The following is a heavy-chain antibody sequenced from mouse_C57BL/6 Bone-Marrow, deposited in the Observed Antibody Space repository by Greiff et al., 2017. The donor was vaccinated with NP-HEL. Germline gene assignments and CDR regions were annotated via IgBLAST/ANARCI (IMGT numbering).Heavy chain of an antibody. V-gene: IGHV14-4*01. D-gene: IGHD2-1*01. CDR3: TTKIYYGNLYYFDY. CDR1: GFNIKDDY. J-gene: IGHJ2*01. Sequence: EVQLQQSGAELVRPGASVKLSCTASGFNIKDDYMHWVKQRPEQGLEWIGWIDPENGDPEYASKFQGKATITADTSSNTAYLQLSSLTSEDTAVYYCTTKIYYGNLYYFDYWGQGTTLTVSS. CDR2: IDPENGDP.